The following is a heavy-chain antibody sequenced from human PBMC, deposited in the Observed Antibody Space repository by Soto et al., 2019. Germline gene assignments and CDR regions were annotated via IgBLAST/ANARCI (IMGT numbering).Heavy chain of an antibody. V-gene: IGHV1-8*01. J-gene: IGHJ5*02. Sequence: QVQLVQSGAEVKKPGASVKVSCKASGYTFNSYDINWVRQDTGQGLEWMGWMNPNSGNTGYAQKFQGRVTMTKNTSISTAYMELSSLRSEDTAVYYCAGEGNYYDSSGYFGPWFDPWGQGTLVTGSS. CDR2: MNPNSGNT. D-gene: IGHD3-22*01. CDR1: GYTFNSYD. CDR3: AGEGNYYDSSGYFGPWFDP.